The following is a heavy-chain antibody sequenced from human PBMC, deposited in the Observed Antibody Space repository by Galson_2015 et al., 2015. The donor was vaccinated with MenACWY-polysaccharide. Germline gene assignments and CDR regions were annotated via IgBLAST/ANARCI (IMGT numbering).Heavy chain of an antibody. CDR1: GFNFRGSG. Sequence: SLRLSCAASGFNFRGSGMHWVRQAPGKGLEWVAVIQYDGSIKVYADSVKGRFTISRDNSKNTLFLEMNSLRAEDTAVYFCAREGSRIVFHAFDIWGQGTMVTVSS. D-gene: IGHD6-13*01. CDR3: AREGSRIVFHAFDI. V-gene: IGHV3-33*05. J-gene: IGHJ3*02. CDR2: IQYDGSIK.